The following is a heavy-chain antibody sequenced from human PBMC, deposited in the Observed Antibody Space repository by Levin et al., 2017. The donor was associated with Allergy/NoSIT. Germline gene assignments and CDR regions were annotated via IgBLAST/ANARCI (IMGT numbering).Heavy chain of an antibody. J-gene: IGHJ4*02. CDR3: ARERADYGSSDY. CDR2: FSSGSTTK. V-gene: IGHV3-48*01. Sequence: PGGSLRLSCAASGFTFSSYSMNWVRQAPGKGLEWISYFSSGSTTKQYADSVKGRFTISRDNANNTLFLQMNSLRAEDTAVYYCARERADYGSSDYWGQGSLVTVSS. CDR1: GFTFSSYS. D-gene: IGHD3-10*01.